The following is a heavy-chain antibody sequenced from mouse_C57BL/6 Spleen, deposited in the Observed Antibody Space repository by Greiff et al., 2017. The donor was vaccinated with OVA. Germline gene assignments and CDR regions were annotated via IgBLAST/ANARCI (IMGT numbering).Heavy chain of an antibody. CDR3: ARWGLLEFAY. J-gene: IGHJ3*01. V-gene: IGHV1-81*01. CDR2: IYPRSGNT. Sequence: VQLQQSGAELARPGASVKLSCKASGYTFTSYGISWVKQRTGQGLEWIGEIYPRSGNTYYNEKFKGKATLTADKSSSNAYMELRSLTSEDSAVYFCARWGLLEFAYWGQGTLVTVSA. CDR1: GYTFTSYG. D-gene: IGHD2-3*01.